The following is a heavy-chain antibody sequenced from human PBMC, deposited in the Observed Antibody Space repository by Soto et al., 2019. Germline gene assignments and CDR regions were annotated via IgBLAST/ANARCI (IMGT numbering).Heavy chain of an antibody. V-gene: IGHV3-48*03. J-gene: IGHJ6*02. Sequence: GGSLRLSCAASGFTFSSYEMNWVRQAPGKGLEWVSYISSSGSTIYYADSVKGRFTISRDNAKNSLYLQMNSLRAEDTAVYYCAILNLLNYGMDVWGQGTTVTVSS. CDR1: GFTFSSYE. CDR2: ISSSGSTI. D-gene: IGHD2-15*01. CDR3: AILNLLNYGMDV.